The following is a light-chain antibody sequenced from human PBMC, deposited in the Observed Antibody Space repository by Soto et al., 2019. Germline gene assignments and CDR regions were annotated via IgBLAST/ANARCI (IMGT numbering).Light chain of an antibody. CDR1: QSVSSY. V-gene: IGKV3-11*01. J-gene: IGKJ1*01. Sequence: EIVLTQSPATLSLSPGERATLSCRASQSVSSYLAWYQQKPGQAPRLLIYDASNRATGIPARFSGSGSGTEFTLTISGLEAEDFAVYYCQQRSNWPPWTFGQGTKVEIK. CDR2: DAS. CDR3: QQRSNWPPWT.